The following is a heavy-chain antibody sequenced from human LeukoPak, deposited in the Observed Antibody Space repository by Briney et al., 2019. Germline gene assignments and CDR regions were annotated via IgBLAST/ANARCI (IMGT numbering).Heavy chain of an antibody. D-gene: IGHD3-22*01. Sequence: SETLSLTCAVYGGSFSGYYWSWIRQPPGKGLEWIGEINHSGSTNYNPSLKSRVTISVDTSKNQFSLKLSSVTAADTAVYYCARRRITMIVGLVSSRRPGCFDYWGQGTLVTVSS. CDR2: INHSGST. CDR1: GGSFSGYY. CDR3: ARRRITMIVGLVSSRRPGCFDY. J-gene: IGHJ4*02. V-gene: IGHV4-34*01.